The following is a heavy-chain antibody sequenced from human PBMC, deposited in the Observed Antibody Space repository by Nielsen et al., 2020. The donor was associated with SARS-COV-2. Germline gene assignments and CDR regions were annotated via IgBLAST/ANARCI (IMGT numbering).Heavy chain of an antibody. V-gene: IGHV4-59*08. CDR2: IYYSGST. Sequence: SETLSLTCTVSGGSISSYYWSWIRQPPGKGLEWIGYIYYSGSTNYNPSLKSRVTISVDTSKNQFSLKLSSVTAADTAVYYCARHWSSSSDWFDPWGQGTLVTVSS. CDR1: GGSISSYY. CDR3: ARHWSSSSDWFDP. D-gene: IGHD6-6*01. J-gene: IGHJ5*02.